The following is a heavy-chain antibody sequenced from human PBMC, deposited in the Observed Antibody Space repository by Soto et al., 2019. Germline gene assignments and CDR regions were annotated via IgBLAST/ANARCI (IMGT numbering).Heavy chain of an antibody. D-gene: IGHD4-4*01. Sequence: WETLSLTCAVYGGSFSGYYWSWIRQPPGKGLEWIGEINHSGSTNYNPSLKSRVTISVDTSKNQFSLKLSSVTAADTAVYYCARVLDDYSNYVYYFDYWGQGTLVTVSS. CDR3: ARVLDDYSNYVYYFDY. CDR2: INHSGST. V-gene: IGHV4-34*01. CDR1: GGSFSGYY. J-gene: IGHJ4*02.